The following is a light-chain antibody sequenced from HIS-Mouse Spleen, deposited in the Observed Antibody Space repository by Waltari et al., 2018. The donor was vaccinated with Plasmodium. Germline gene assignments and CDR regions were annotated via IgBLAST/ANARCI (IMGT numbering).Light chain of an antibody. Sequence: EIVLTQSPGTLSLSPGERATLSCRASPSVSSSYLAWYQHKPGQAPRLLIYGASSKATGIPDRFSCSASVTDFTLTISRLEHDDFAVYYCQHYGSSGTFGQGTKVEIK. CDR2: GAS. V-gene: IGKV3-20*01. CDR3: QHYGSSGT. J-gene: IGKJ1*01. CDR1: PSVSSSY.